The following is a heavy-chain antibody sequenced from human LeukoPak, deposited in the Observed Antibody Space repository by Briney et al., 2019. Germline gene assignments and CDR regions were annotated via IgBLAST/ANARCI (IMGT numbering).Heavy chain of an antibody. CDR2: IYSGGST. J-gene: IGHJ6*02. Sequence: RGSLRLSCAASGFTVSSNYMSWVRQAPGKGLEWVSVIYSGGSTYYADSVKGRFTISRDNSKNTLYLQMNSLRAEDTAVYYCARDASGYSYGPAYYYGMDVWGQGTTVTVSS. D-gene: IGHD5-18*01. CDR3: ARDASGYSYGPAYYYGMDV. CDR1: GFTVSSNY. V-gene: IGHV3-66*01.